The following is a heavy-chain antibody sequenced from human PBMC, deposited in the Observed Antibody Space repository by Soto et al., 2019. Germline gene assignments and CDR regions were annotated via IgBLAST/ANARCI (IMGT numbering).Heavy chain of an antibody. V-gene: IGHV4-30-2*01. D-gene: IGHD5-12*01. CDR2: IYHSGST. Sequence: QLQLQESGSGLVKPSQTLSLTCAVSGGSISSGGYSWSWIRQPPGKGLEWIGYIYHSGSTYYNPSLKRRVTTSVDRPKNQFSLKLSSVTAADTAVYYCAAGGGLPRYYWGQGTLVTVSS. CDR1: GGSISSGGYS. CDR3: AAGGGLPRYY. J-gene: IGHJ4*02.